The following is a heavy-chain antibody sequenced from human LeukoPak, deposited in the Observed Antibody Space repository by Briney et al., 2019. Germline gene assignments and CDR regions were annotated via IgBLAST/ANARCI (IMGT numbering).Heavy chain of an antibody. Sequence: SETLSLTCTVSGGSISPYYWSWIRQRPGKGLEWIGYIYYSGSTNYNPSLQSRVTMSVDTSKNQFSLKQTSVTAADTAVYYCARHGSTAFDYWGQGTLVTVSS. J-gene: IGHJ4*02. CDR1: GGSISPYY. D-gene: IGHD5/OR15-5a*01. CDR2: IYYSGST. V-gene: IGHV4-59*01. CDR3: ARHGSTAFDY.